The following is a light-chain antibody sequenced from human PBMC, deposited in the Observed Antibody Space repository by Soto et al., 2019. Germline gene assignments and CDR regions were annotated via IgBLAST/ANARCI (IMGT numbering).Light chain of an antibody. Sequence: QSALTQPASVSGSPGQSITVSCTRTSSDIGGYNYVSWYQHHPGKAPQLIIYEVNLRPSGVSDRFSASKSGDTASLTISGLQAGDEADYYCCSYSTSNTHNYVFGTGTKVTVL. V-gene: IGLV2-14*01. CDR3: CSYSTSNTHNYV. CDR2: EVN. CDR1: SSDIGGYNY. J-gene: IGLJ1*01.